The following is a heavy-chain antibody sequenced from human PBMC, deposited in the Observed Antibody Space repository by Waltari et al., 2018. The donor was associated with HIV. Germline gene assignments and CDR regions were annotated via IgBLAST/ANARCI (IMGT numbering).Heavy chain of an antibody. D-gene: IGHD3-16*01. Sequence: QVYLQQSGPGVVKPSETLSLDCVISGDSVSSDTAAWNWVRQSPSRGLEWLGRIYLRSKWHEDYATFVKGRIVIDADRAENRCTLPLNQMTSADTAVYFCVRDGFGLDYWGQGILVTVSS. V-gene: IGHV6-1*01. CDR3: VRDGFGLDY. CDR2: IYLRSKWHE. CDR1: GDSVSSDTAA. J-gene: IGHJ4*02.